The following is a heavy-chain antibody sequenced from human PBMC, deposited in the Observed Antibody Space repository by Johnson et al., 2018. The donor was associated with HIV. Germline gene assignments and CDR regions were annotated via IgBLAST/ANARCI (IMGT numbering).Heavy chain of an antibody. CDR3: AREEGSGEPPNAFDI. CDR1: GFTFSSYG. D-gene: IGHD3-16*01. J-gene: IGHJ3*02. Sequence: QEQLVESGGGVVQPGGSLRLSCAASGFTFSSYGMHWVRQAPGKGLEWVAFIRYDGSNKYYADSVKGRFTISRDNSKNTLYLQMNSLRAEDTAVYYCAREEGSGEPPNAFDIWGQGTMVTVSS. CDR2: IRYDGSNK. V-gene: IGHV3-30*02.